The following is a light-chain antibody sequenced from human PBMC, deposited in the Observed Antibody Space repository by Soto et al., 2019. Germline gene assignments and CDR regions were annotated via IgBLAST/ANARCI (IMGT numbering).Light chain of an antibody. CDR3: QQTSSFPLT. V-gene: IGKV1-12*01. Sequence: DLQMTQSPSSVSASVGDRVTITCRASQGIVSWLAWYQQKPGKAPILLIYAASSLQSGVPSRFSGSGSGTDFTLTISSLQPEDFATYYCQQTSSFPLTFGGGTKVEIK. J-gene: IGKJ4*01. CDR2: AAS. CDR1: QGIVSW.